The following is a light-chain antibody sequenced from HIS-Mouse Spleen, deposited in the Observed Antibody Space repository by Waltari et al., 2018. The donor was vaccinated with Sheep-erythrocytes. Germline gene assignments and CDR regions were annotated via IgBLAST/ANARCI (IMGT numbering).Light chain of an antibody. CDR2: EVS. CDR1: SSDVGSYNR. V-gene: IGLV2-18*01. J-gene: IGLJ2*01. CDR3: SLYTSSSTLV. Sequence: QSALTQPPSVSGSPGQSVTISCTGTSSDVGSYNRVSWYQQPPGTAPKLMIYEVSNRPSGVPDRFYGSKSGNTASLTISGLQAEDEADYYCSLYTSSSTLVFGGGTKLTVL.